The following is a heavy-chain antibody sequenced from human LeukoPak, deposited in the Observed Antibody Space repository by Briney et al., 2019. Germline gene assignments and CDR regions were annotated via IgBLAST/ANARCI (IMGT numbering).Heavy chain of an antibody. D-gene: IGHD6-13*01. CDR1: GFTFGDYA. CDR2: IRSKAYGGTT. Sequence: GGSLRLSCTASGFTFGDYAMSWFRQAPGKGLEWVGFIRSKAYGGTTEYAASVKGRFTISRDDSKGTASLQMSSLKTEDTAVYYCSRVLAEAGRWFDPWGQGTLVTVSS. V-gene: IGHV3-49*03. CDR3: SRVLAEAGRWFDP. J-gene: IGHJ5*02.